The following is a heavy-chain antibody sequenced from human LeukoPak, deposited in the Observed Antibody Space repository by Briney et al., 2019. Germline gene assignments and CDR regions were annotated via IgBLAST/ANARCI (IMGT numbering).Heavy chain of an antibody. D-gene: IGHD6-6*01. V-gene: IGHV3-11*01. J-gene: IGHJ4*02. Sequence: GGSLRLSCAASGFTFSDYYMSWIRQAPGKGLEWVSYISSSGSTIYYADSVKGRFTISRDNAKNSLYLQMNSLRAEDTAVCYCARDGIAARNSMYYFDYWGQGTLVTVSS. CDR2: ISSSGSTI. CDR3: ARDGIAARNSMYYFDY. CDR1: GFTFSDYY.